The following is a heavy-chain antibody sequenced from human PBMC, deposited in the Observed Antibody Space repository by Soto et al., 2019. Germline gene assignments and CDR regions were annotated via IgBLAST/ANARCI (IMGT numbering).Heavy chain of an antibody. CDR1: GGSISSYY. Sequence: QVQLQESGPGLVKPSETLSLTCTVSGGSISSYYWSWIRQPPGKGLEWIGYIYYSGSNNYNPSLKSRVTISVDTSKNQFSLKLSSVTAADTAVYYCARRYGPGFDYWGQGTLVTVSS. CDR3: ARRYGPGFDY. V-gene: IGHV4-59*08. J-gene: IGHJ4*02. D-gene: IGHD4-17*01. CDR2: IYYSGSN.